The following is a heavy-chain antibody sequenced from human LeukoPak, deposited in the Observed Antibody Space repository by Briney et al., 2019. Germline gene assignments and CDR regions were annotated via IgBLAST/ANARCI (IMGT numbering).Heavy chain of an antibody. CDR1: GDSVSSKSVT. Sequence: SQTLSLTCAISGDSVSSKSVTWNWIRQSPSRGLEWLGRTYYRSKWSNDYAASVRSRIIVNPDTSKNQFSLKLNSVTPEDTAIYFCARAVGGTLDYWGQGTLVTVSS. V-gene: IGHV6-1*01. J-gene: IGHJ4*02. D-gene: IGHD1-26*01. CDR3: ARAVGGTLDY. CDR2: TYYRSKWSN.